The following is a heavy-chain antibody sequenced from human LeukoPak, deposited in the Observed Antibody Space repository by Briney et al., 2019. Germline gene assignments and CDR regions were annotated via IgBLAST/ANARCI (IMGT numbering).Heavy chain of an antibody. CDR1: GGSLSSYY. Sequence: SETLSLTCTVSGGSLSSYYWSWIRQPAGKGLEWIGRIYPNEGRTDDNPSLKSRVTMSLDTSKNQWSLKLRSVTAADTAVYYCARDVHGRSLDTWGRGTLVTVSS. CDR3: ARDVHGRSLDT. V-gene: IGHV4-4*07. J-gene: IGHJ5*02. CDR2: IYPNEGRT.